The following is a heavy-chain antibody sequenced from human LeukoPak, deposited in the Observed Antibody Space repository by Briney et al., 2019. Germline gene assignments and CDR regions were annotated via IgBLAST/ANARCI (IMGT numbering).Heavy chain of an antibody. V-gene: IGHV1-2*06. CDR3: ARRGYSYGYNWFDP. CDR2: INPDSGGT. D-gene: IGHD5-18*01. J-gene: IGHJ5*02. Sequence: ASVKVSCKASGYTFTGYYMHWVRQAPGQGLEWMGRINPDSGGTNYAQKFQGRVTMTRDTSISTAYMELSRLRSDDTAVYYCARRGYSYGYNWFDPWGQGTLVTVSS. CDR1: GYTFTGYY.